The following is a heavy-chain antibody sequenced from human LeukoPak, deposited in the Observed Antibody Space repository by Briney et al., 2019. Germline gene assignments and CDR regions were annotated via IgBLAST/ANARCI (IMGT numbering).Heavy chain of an antibody. V-gene: IGHV3-48*04. J-gene: IGHJ3*02. D-gene: IGHD6-13*01. CDR1: GFTFSSYS. Sequence: PGGSLRLSCAASGFTFSSYSMNWVRQAPGKGLEWVSYISSSSSTIYYADSVKGRFTISRDNAKNSLYLQMNSLRAEDTAVYYCARAAAGTGSAFDIWGQGTMVTVSS. CDR2: ISSSSSTI. CDR3: ARAAAGTGSAFDI.